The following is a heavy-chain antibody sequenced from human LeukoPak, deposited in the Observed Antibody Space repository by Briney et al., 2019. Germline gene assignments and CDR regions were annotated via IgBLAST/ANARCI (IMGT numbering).Heavy chain of an antibody. CDR2: ISYDGSNK. V-gene: IGHV3-30*18. CDR1: GFTFSSYG. J-gene: IGHJ4*02. CDR3: AKDPRMTTVTKGDY. D-gene: IGHD4-17*01. Sequence: PGRSLRLSCAASGFTFSSYGMHWVRQAPGKGLEWVAVISYDGSNKYYADSVKGRLTISRDNSKNTLYLQMNSLRAEDTAVYYCAKDPRMTTVTKGDYWGQGTLVTVSS.